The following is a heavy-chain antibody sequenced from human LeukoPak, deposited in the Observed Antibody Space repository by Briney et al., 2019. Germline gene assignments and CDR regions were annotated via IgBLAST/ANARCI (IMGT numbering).Heavy chain of an antibody. Sequence: GGSLRLSCAASGFTFSSYEMNWVRQAPGKGLEWVSYISSSGSTIYYADSVKGRFTISRDNSKNTLYLQMNSLRAEDTAVYYCAKDRSSSSTSNYMDVWGKGTTVTISS. J-gene: IGHJ6*03. CDR3: AKDRSSSSTSNYMDV. CDR1: GFTFSSYE. D-gene: IGHD6-6*01. V-gene: IGHV3-48*03. CDR2: ISSSGSTI.